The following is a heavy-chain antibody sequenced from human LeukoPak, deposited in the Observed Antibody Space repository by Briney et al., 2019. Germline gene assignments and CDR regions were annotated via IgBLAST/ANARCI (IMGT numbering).Heavy chain of an antibody. J-gene: IGHJ4*02. CDR1: GGSFSGYY. CDR2: INHSGST. Sequence: SETLSLTCAVYGGSFSGYYWSWIRQPPGKGLEWIGEINHSGSTNYNPSLKSRVTISVDTSKNQFSLKLSSVTAADTAVYYCARQGPTTVVTGDYWGQGTLVTVSS. CDR3: ARQGPTTVVTGDY. D-gene: IGHD4-23*01. V-gene: IGHV4-34*01.